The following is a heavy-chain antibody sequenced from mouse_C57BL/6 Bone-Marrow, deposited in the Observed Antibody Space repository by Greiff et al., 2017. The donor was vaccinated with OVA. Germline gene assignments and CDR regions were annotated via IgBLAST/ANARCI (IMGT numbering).Heavy chain of an antibody. V-gene: IGHV10-1*01. CDR1: GFSFNTYA. J-gene: IGHJ4*01. Sequence: EVQLVESGGGLVQPKGSLKLSCAASGFSFNTYAMNWVRQAPGKGLEWVARIRRKSNNYATYYADSVKDRFTITRDDSESRIYLQMNNSKTEDADMYDSGRHGYCAMDYWGQGTSVTVSS. CDR3: GRHGYCAMDY. CDR2: IRRKSNNYAT.